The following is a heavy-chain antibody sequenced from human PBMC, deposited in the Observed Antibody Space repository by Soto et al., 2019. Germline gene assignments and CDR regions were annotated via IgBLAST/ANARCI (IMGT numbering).Heavy chain of an antibody. CDR2: IRGSGGST. CDR3: AKDFIGVVADAFDI. D-gene: IGHD2-21*01. V-gene: IGHV3-23*01. J-gene: IGHJ3*02. CDR1: GFTFNNYA. Sequence: EVQLLESGGGLVQPGGSLRLSCAASGFTFNNYAMSWVRQAPGKGLEWVSGIRGSGGSTNYEDSVKGRFTISRDNSKNTLFLQMNSLRAEDTALYYCAKDFIGVVADAFDIWGQGTMVTVSS.